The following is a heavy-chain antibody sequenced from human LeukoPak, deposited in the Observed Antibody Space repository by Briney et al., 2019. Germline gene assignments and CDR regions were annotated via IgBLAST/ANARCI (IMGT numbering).Heavy chain of an antibody. CDR2: IYYSGST. V-gene: IGHV4-39*07. CDR3: ASERFMITFGGVIAPFDY. CDR1: GFTFSSYA. Sequence: PGGSLRLSCAASGFTFSSYAMSWVRQAPGKGLEWIGSIYYSGSTYYNPSLKSRVTISVDTSKNQFSLKLSSVTAADTAVYYCASERFMITFGGVIAPFDYWGQGTLVTVSS. D-gene: IGHD3-16*02. J-gene: IGHJ4*02.